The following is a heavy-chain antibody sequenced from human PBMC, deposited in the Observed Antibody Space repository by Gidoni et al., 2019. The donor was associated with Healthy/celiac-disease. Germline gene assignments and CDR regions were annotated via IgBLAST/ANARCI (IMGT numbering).Heavy chain of an antibody. CDR2: IWYDGSNK. CDR3: ARESEDGSPAGDY. Sequence: LEWVAVIWYDGSNKYYADSVKGRFTISRDNSKNTLYLQMNSLRAEDTAVYYCARESEDGSPAGDYWGQGTLVTVSS. J-gene: IGHJ4*02. D-gene: IGHD3-10*01. V-gene: IGHV3-33*01.